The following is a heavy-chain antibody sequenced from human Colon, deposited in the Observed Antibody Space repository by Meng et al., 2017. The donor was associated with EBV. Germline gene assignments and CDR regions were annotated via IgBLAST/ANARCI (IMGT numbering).Heavy chain of an antibody. Sequence: QVQLQESGPGLVXPXXXXXLTXTVSGGSISSGGYYWSWIRQHPGKGLEWIGYIYYSGSTYYNPSLKSRVTISVDTSKNQFSLKLNSVSAADMAVYYCQFSLSGSGSGLTWGQGTLVTVSS. CDR3: QFSLSGSGSGLT. CDR1: GGSISSGGYY. CDR2: IYYSGST. V-gene: IGHV4-31*03. J-gene: IGHJ4*02. D-gene: IGHD3-10*01.